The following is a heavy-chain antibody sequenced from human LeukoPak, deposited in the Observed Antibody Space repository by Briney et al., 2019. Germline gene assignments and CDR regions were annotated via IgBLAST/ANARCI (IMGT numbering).Heavy chain of an antibody. CDR1: GFTFRTDW. V-gene: IGHV3-7*01. Sequence: PTGGSLRLSCVASGFTFRTDWMSWVRQAPGKGPEWVASIKDDGSEIYYVDSVRGRFTISRDNAKNSLYLQMNSLRAEDTAVYYCGREWNWGQGSLVTVSS. CDR2: IKDDGSEI. J-gene: IGHJ4*02. CDR3: GREWN.